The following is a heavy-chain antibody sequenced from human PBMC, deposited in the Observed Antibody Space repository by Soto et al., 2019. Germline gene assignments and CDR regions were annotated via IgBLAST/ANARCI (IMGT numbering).Heavy chain of an antibody. J-gene: IGHJ6*02. CDR1: GYSFTSYW. CDR3: ATYLTGFNLMDV. V-gene: IGHV5-10-1*01. Sequence: PGESLKISCKGSGYSFTSYWISWVRQMPGKGLEWMGRIDPSDSYTNYSPSFQGHVTISADKSISTAYLQWSSLKASDTAMYYCATYLTGFNLMDVWGQGTTVTVSS. CDR2: IDPSDSYT. D-gene: IGHD3-10*01.